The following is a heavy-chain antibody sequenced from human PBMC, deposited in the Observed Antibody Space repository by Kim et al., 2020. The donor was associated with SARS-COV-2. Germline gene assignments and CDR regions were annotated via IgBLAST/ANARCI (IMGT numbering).Heavy chain of an antibody. V-gene: IGHV3-33*01. CDR1: GFTFSSYG. CDR2: IWYDGSNK. CDR3: ARDPNQYSSGWYDY. D-gene: IGHD6-19*01. J-gene: IGHJ4*02. Sequence: GGSLRLSCAASGFTFSSYGMHWVRQAPGKGLEWVAVIWYDGSNKYYADSVKGRFTISRDNSKNTLYLQMNSLRAEDTAVYYCARDPNQYSSGWYDYWGQGTLLTVSS.